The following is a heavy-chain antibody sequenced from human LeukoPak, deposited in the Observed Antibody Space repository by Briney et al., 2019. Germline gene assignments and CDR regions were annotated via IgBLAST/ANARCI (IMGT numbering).Heavy chain of an antibody. V-gene: IGHV3-23*01. D-gene: IGHD2-15*01. J-gene: IGHJ5*02. CDR3: AKHGCSSASCYT. Sequence: GGSLRLSCAASGFTFSSFDMNWVRQAPGKGLECISTITGSATRTFYADSVKGRFTVSGDNSKNMLFLQMNSLRVEDTAIYYCAKHGCSSASCYTWGQGTLVTVSS. CDR2: ITGSATRT. CDR1: GFTFSSFD.